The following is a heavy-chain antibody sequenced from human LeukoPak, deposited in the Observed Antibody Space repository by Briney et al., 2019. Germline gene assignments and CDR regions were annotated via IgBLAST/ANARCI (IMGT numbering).Heavy chain of an antibody. J-gene: IGHJ3*02. CDR2: ISWNSGTI. Sequence: SLRLSCAASGFTFYDYVMNWVRQAPGKGLEWVSGISWNSGTIGYADSVKGRFTISRDNAKNSQYLQMNSLRAEDTALYYCVKGAAYHLGDAFDIWGQGTMVTVSS. CDR3: VKGAAYHLGDAFDI. V-gene: IGHV3-9*01. CDR1: GFTFYDYV. D-gene: IGHD2-15*01.